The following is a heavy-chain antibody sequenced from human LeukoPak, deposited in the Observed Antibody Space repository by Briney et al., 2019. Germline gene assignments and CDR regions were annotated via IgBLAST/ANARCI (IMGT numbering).Heavy chain of an antibody. CDR3: ARALRYNWNDDDAFDI. D-gene: IGHD1-1*01. CDR1: GYTFTNYG. J-gene: IGHJ3*02. Sequence: GASVKVSCKASGYTFTNYGVSWVRQAPGQGLEWMGWISAYNGNTNYAQKLQGRVTMTTDTSTSTAYMELRSLRSDDTAVYYCARALRYNWNDDDAFDIWGQGTMATVSS. CDR2: ISAYNGNT. V-gene: IGHV1-18*01.